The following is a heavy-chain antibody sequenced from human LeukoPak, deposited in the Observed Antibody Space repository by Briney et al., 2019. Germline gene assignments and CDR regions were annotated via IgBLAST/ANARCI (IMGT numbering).Heavy chain of an antibody. J-gene: IGHJ4*02. Sequence: GGSLRLSCAASGFTFSSYGMSWVRQAPGKGLEWVSAISGSGGSTSYADSVKGRFTISRDNSKNTLYLQMNSLRAEDTAVYYCAKFALRYCSGGSCHPFDYWGQGTLVTVSS. CDR1: GFTFSSYG. D-gene: IGHD2-15*01. CDR2: ISGSGGST. V-gene: IGHV3-23*01. CDR3: AKFALRYCSGGSCHPFDY.